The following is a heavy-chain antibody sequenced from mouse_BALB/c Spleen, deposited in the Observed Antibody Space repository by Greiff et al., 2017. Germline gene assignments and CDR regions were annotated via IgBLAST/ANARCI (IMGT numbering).Heavy chain of an antibody. CDR1: GFNIKDTY. J-gene: IGHJ4*01. CDR3: ARSGDGYYLYYAMDY. Sequence: EVKLMESGAELVKPGASVKLSCTASGFNIKDTYMHWVKQRPEQGLEWIGRIDPANGNTKYDPKFQGKATITADTSSNTAYLQLSSLTSEDTAVYYCARSGDGYYLYYAMDYWGQGTSVTVSS. D-gene: IGHD2-3*01. V-gene: IGHV14-3*02. CDR2: IDPANGNT.